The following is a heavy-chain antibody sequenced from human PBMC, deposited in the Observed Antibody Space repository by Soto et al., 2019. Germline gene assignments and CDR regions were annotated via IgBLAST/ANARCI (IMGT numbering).Heavy chain of an antibody. CDR2: IYHSGST. CDR3: LTRRYHYQFHY. J-gene: IGHJ4*02. CDR1: GGSISSGGYS. V-gene: IGHV4-30-2*01. D-gene: IGHD3-16*01. Sequence: PSETLSLTCAVSGGSISSGGYSWSWIRQPPGKGLEWIGYIYHSGSTYYNPSLKSRVTISVDRSKNQFSLKLSSVTAADTAVYYCLTRRYHYQFHYWGQGTQVTVSS.